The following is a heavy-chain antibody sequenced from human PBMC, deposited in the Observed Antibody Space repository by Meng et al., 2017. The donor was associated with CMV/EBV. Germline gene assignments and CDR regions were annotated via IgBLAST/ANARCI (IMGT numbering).Heavy chain of an antibody. CDR2: INHSGST. CDR1: GGSFSGYY. CDR3: ARGVGGWFDP. V-gene: IGHV4-34*01. J-gene: IGHJ5*02. D-gene: IGHD1-26*01. Sequence: VQLQEGGEGLLKPSETLSLTCAVYGGSFSGYYWSWCRQPPGKGLEWIGEINHSGSTNYNPSLKSRVTISVDTSKNQFSLKLSSVTAADTAVYYCARGVGGWFDPWGQGTLVTVSS.